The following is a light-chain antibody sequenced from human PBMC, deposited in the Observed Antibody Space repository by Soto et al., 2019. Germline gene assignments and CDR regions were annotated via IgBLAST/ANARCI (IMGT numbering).Light chain of an antibody. CDR2: EVS. J-gene: IGLJ3*02. CDR3: SSYSTTTHLGV. V-gene: IGLV2-14*01. CDR1: SSDIGTYNC. Sequence: QPVLTQPASVSGSPGQSITISCTGTSSDIGTYNCVSWYQQHPGKAPKLMIYEVSNRPSGVSDRFSGSKSGNTASLTISGLQADDEADYYCSSYSTTTHLGVFGGGTKLTVL.